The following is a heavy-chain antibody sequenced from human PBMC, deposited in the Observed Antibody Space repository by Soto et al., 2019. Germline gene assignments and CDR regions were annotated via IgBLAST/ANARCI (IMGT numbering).Heavy chain of an antibody. J-gene: IGHJ6*02. CDR2: IIPIFGTA. D-gene: IGHD6-19*01. Sequence: QVQLVQSGAEVKKPGSSVKVSCKASGGTFSSYAISWVRQAPGQGLEWMGGIIPIFGTANYAQKFQGRVTITADESTSTAYMELSSLRSEDTAVYYCARGQEGAVAGYYYYGMDVWGQGTTVTVSS. CDR3: ARGQEGAVAGYYYYGMDV. CDR1: GGTFSSYA. V-gene: IGHV1-69*01.